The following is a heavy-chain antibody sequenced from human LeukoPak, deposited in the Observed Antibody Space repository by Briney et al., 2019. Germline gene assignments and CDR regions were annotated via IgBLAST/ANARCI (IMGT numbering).Heavy chain of an antibody. Sequence: GGSLRLSCAASGFTFSSYGMHWVGQAPGEGLEWVAVIWYDGSNKYYADSVKGRFTISRDNSKNTLYLQMNSLRAEDTAVYYCARDGNSEGYFDYWGQGTLVTVSS. CDR3: ARDGNSEGYFDY. V-gene: IGHV3-33*01. CDR1: GFTFSSYG. CDR2: IWYDGSNK. D-gene: IGHD4-23*01. J-gene: IGHJ4*02.